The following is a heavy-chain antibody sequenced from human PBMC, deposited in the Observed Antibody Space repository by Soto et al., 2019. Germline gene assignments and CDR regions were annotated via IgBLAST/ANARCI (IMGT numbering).Heavy chain of an antibody. CDR1: GFTFSSYG. CDR3: ARTYSSGWYIGAFDI. V-gene: IGHV3-33*01. CDR2: IWYDGSNK. D-gene: IGHD6-19*01. J-gene: IGHJ3*02. Sequence: GGSLRLSCAASGFTFSSYGMHWVRQAPGKGLEWVAVIWYDGSNKYYADSVKGRFTISRDNSKNTLYLQMNSLRAEDTAVYYCARTYSSGWYIGAFDIWGQGTMVTVSS.